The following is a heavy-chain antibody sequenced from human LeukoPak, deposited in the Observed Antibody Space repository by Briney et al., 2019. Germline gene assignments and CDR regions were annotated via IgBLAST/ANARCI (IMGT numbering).Heavy chain of an antibody. D-gene: IGHD3-10*01. CDR1: GGTFSSYA. Sequence: SVKVSCKASGGTFSSYAISWVRQAPGQGLEWMGGIIPIFGTANYAQKFQGRVTITTDGSTSTAYLELRSLRSDDTAVYYCSRGGDGSGSYYRDFDYWGQGTLVTVSS. J-gene: IGHJ4*02. V-gene: IGHV1-69*05. CDR3: SRGGDGSGSYYRDFDY. CDR2: IIPIFGTA.